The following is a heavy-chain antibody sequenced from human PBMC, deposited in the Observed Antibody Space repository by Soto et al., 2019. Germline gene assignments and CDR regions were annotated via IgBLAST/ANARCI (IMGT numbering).Heavy chain of an antibody. V-gene: IGHV3-30*18. Sequence: GGSLRLSCAASGFTFSSYGMHWVRQAPGKGLEWVEVISYDGSNKYYADSVKGRFTISRDNSKNTLYLQMNSLRAEDTAVYYCAKDKWPAAPYYYDSSGYYLLSSAIDYWGQGTLVTVSS. CDR3: AKDKWPAAPYYYDSSGYYLLSSAIDY. CDR2: ISYDGSNK. D-gene: IGHD3-22*01. CDR1: GFTFSSYG. J-gene: IGHJ4*02.